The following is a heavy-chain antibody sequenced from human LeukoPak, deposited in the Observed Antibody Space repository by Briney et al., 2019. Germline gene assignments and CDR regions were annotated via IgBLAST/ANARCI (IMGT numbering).Heavy chain of an antibody. V-gene: IGHV1-2*02. Sequence: ASVKVSCKASGYIFSDYYIHWVRQAPGQGLEWMGWMNPNSGGTDYAQKFQGRVTMTRDTSIITAYMELSRLTSDDTAMYYCARVIGAGSYASKYWGQGTLVTVSA. CDR2: MNPNSGGT. D-gene: IGHD1-26*01. CDR3: ARVIGAGSYASKY. J-gene: IGHJ4*02. CDR1: GYIFSDYY.